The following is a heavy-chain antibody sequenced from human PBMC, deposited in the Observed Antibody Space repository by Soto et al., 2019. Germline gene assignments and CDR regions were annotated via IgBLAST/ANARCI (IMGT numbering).Heavy chain of an antibody. Sequence: GGSLRLSCAASGFTFSNAWMNWVRQAPGKGLEWVGRIKSKTDGGTTDYAAPVKGRFTISRDNSENTLYLQMNSLRAEDPGVYFCAKSNDYGGAFDIWGQGTMVTVSS. D-gene: IGHD4-17*01. V-gene: IGHV3-15*07. CDR2: IKSKTDGGTT. J-gene: IGHJ3*02. CDR1: GFTFSNAW. CDR3: AKSNDYGGAFDI.